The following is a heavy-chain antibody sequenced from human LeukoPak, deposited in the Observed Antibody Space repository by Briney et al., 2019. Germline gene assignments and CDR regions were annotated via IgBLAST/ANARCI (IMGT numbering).Heavy chain of an antibody. Sequence: GGSLRLSCAAPGFTFSTYGMHWVRQAPGKGLEWVAVIWYDGSNKYYADSVKGRFTISTDNSKNTLYLQMKSLRAEDRAVYYCAKDDSSGYYYVSPDYWGRGTLVTVSS. CDR3: AKDDSSGYYYVSPDY. V-gene: IGHV3-33*06. J-gene: IGHJ4*02. CDR1: GFTFSTYG. D-gene: IGHD3-22*01. CDR2: IWYDGSNK.